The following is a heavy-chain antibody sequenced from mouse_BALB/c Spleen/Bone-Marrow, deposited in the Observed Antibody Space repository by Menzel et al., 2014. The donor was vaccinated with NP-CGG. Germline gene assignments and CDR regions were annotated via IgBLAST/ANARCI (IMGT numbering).Heavy chain of an antibody. CDR3: ARREYYAMDY. CDR2: IDPADGNT. V-gene: IGHV14-3*02. J-gene: IGHJ4*01. CDR1: GFNIKDTY. Sequence: EVKLMESGAELVKPGASVKLSCTASGFNIKDTYMHWVKQRPEQGLEWIGRIDPADGNTKYDPKFQGKAIITADTSSNSVYLRSSRPTSEETAVYSCARREYYAMDYWGQGTSLTVSS.